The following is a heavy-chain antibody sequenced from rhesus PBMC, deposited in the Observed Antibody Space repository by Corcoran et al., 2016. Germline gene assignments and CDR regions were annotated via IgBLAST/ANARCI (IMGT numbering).Heavy chain of an antibody. D-gene: IGHD3-3*01. CDR2: IDGSSESS. V-gene: IGHV4S2*01. J-gene: IGHJ5-1*01. Sequence: QVRLQESGPGLVKPSETLPLTCVVSGTSINNNYWNWIRQAPGKGLEWIGRIDGSSESSDYNPSLKSLVTISIDTSNNQLSLKLLSLTAADTAVYYCAKSFNNFNRFDVWGAGVLVTVSS. CDR3: AKSFNNFNRFDV. CDR1: GTSINNNY.